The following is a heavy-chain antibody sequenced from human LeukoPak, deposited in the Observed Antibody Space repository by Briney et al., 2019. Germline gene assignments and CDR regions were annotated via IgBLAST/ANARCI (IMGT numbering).Heavy chain of an antibody. CDR2: VSGSGLST. CDR3: AKDRISVAAPYNWFDP. Sequence: GGSLRLSCAASGFTFSNYAMSWVRQAPGKGLEWVSTVSGSGLSTYYADSVKGRFTISRDNSKNTLYLQMNSLRAEDTAVYYCAKDRISVAAPYNWFDPWGQGTLVTVSS. V-gene: IGHV3-23*01. D-gene: IGHD6-19*01. CDR1: GFTFSNYA. J-gene: IGHJ5*02.